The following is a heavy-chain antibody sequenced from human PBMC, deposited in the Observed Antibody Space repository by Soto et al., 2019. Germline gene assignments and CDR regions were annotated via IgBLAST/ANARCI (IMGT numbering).Heavy chain of an antibody. CDR1: GGSFSGYQ. J-gene: IGHJ6*02. V-gene: IGHV4-34*01. D-gene: IGHD3-16*01. CDR2: INDSGNI. Sequence: PSETLSLTCAVYGGSFSGYQWTWIRQTPGKGLEWIGEINDSGNINYNPSLKSRVTILVDTAKKQFSLKLSSVTAADTAVYYCARPFRVFRLGGMDVWGQGTTVTVSS. CDR3: ARPFRVFRLGGMDV.